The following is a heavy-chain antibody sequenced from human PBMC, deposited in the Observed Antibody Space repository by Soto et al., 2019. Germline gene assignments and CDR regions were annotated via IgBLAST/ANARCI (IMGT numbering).Heavy chain of an antibody. CDR1: GYTFTSYC. J-gene: IGHJ5*02. CDR3: ARVHCTNGVCYDNWFDP. Sequence: GASVKVSCKASGYTFTSYCISWVRQAPGQGLEWMGWISAYNGNTNYAQKLQGRVTMTTDTSTSTAYMELRSLRSDDTAVYYCARVHCTNGVCYDNWFDPWGQGTLVTVSS. CDR2: ISAYNGNT. D-gene: IGHD2-8*01. V-gene: IGHV1-18*01.